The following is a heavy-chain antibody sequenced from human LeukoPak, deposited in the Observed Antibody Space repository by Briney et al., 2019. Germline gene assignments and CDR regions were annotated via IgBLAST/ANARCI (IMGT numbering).Heavy chain of an antibody. Sequence: PGGSLRLSCAASGFTFSSYMMTWVRQAPGKGLEWVANINPDGGEKFYVDSVRGRFTISRDNAKNTLYLQMNSLRAEDTAVYYCASGSPWSGKLEYWGQGTLVIVSS. CDR3: ASGSPWSGKLEY. D-gene: IGHD3-3*01. J-gene: IGHJ4*02. V-gene: IGHV3-7*01. CDR1: GFTFSSYM. CDR2: INPDGGEK.